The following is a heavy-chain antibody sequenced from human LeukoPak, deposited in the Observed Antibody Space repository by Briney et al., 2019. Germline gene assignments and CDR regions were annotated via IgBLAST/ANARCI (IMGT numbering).Heavy chain of an antibody. Sequence: SETLSLTCAVSGGSMRNYYWSWIRQPPEKGLEWIGYTYDSGSSSYNPSLRSRVSISIDTSKNQFSLNLSSVTAADTAVYYCARGWASSWYYIDFWGQGTLVTVSS. CDR1: GGSMRNYY. D-gene: IGHD2-2*01. V-gene: IGHV4-59*01. J-gene: IGHJ4*02. CDR3: ARGWASSWYYIDF. CDR2: TYDSGSS.